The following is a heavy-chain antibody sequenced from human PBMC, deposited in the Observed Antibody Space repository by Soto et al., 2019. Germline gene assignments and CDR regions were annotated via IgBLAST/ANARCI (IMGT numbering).Heavy chain of an antibody. CDR2: IFYSGST. J-gene: IGHJ4*02. V-gene: IGHV4-59*11. CDR1: GGSISGQY. CDR3: ARVGSSGWSPDY. Sequence: SETRCVTCTLSGGSISGQYWIWIRQSPGKGLEWIGHIFYSGSTNYNPSLKSRVTLSVDTSKNQFSLILSSVTAADTAVYYCARVGSSGWSPDYWGQGIMFTVSS. D-gene: IGHD6-19*01.